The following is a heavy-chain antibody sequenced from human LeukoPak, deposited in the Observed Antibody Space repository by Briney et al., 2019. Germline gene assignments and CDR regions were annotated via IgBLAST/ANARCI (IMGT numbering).Heavy chain of an antibody. CDR3: ATNTDGYYYYYMDV. J-gene: IGHJ6*03. V-gene: IGHV1-69*05. CDR2: IIPIFGTA. CDR1: GGTFSSYA. Sequence: GSSVKVSCKASGGTFSSYAISWVRQAPGQGLEWMGGIIPIFGTANYAQKFQGRVTITTDESTSTAYMELSSLRSEDTAVYYCATNTDGYYYYYMDVWGKGTTVTVSS.